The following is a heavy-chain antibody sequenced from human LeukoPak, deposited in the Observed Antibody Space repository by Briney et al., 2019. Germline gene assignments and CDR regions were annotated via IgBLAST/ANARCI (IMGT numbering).Heavy chain of an antibody. V-gene: IGHV5-51*01. CDR3: AIKIYDSSGYFSFDY. D-gene: IGHD3-22*01. CDR2: IYPGDSDT. J-gene: IGHJ4*02. Sequence: GESLKISCKGSGYSFTSYWIAWVRQMPGKGLEWMGVIYPGDSDTRYSPSFQGQVTISADKSISTAYLQWSSLKASDTAMYYCAIKIYDSSGYFSFDYWGQGTLVTVSS. CDR1: GYSFTSYW.